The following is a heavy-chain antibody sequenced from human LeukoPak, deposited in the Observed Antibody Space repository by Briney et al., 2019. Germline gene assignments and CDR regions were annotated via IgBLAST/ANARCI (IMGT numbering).Heavy chain of an antibody. J-gene: IGHJ4*02. V-gene: IGHV3-30*18. CDR1: GFTFSSYG. D-gene: IGHD3-22*01. CDR2: ISYDGSNT. Sequence: GGSLRLSCAASGFTFSSYGMHWVRQPPGKGLEWVAVISYDGSNTYYADSVKGRFTISRDNSKNTLYLQMNSLRAEDTAMYYCAKTPSSNGYYYQFDYWGQGTLVTVSS. CDR3: AKTPSSNGYYYQFDY.